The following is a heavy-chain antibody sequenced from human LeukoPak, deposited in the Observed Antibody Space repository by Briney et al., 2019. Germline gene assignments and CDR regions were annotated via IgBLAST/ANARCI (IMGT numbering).Heavy chain of an antibody. D-gene: IGHD4-17*01. Sequence: SVKVSCKASGGTFSSYAISWVRQAPGQGLEWMGGIIPIFGTANYAQKIQGRVTITADEFTSTAYMELSSLRSEDTAVYYCARGRGDYVWSEVDAFDIWGQGTMVTVSS. V-gene: IGHV1-69*13. CDR2: IIPIFGTA. CDR1: GGTFSSYA. CDR3: ARGRGDYVWSEVDAFDI. J-gene: IGHJ3*02.